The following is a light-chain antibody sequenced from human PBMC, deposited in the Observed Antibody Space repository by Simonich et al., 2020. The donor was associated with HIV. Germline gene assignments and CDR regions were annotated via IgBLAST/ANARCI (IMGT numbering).Light chain of an antibody. CDR3: QQYYSTPPT. CDR1: QSVSSN. Sequence: EVVMTQFPATLSVSPGERATLSCRASQSVSSNLAWYQQKLGQAPRLLIYGAATRATGIPARFSGSGSGTEFTLTISSLQSEDFAVYYCQQYYSTPPTFGQGTKVEIK. J-gene: IGKJ1*01. CDR2: GAA. V-gene: IGKV3-15*01.